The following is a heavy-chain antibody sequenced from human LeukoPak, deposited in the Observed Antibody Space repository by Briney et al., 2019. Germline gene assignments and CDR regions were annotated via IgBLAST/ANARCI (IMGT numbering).Heavy chain of an antibody. D-gene: IGHD6-13*01. CDR2: ISYDGSNK. CDR3: AKTPKSIASAGTTDY. Sequence: GGSLRLSCAASGFTFGSYGMHWVRQAPGKGLEWVAVISYDGSNKYYADSVKGRFTIPRDNSKNTLYLQMNSLRAEDTAVYYCAKTPKSIASAGTTDYWGQGTLVTVSS. CDR1: GFTFGSYG. J-gene: IGHJ4*02. V-gene: IGHV3-30*18.